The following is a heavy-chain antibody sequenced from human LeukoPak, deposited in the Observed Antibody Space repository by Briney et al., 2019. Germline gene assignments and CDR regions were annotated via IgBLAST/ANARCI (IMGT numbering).Heavy chain of an antibody. CDR2: ISGNTSYI. CDR3: AREEMGGTTRSGALT. D-gene: IGHD1-14*01. CDR1: GFSLFSYS. J-gene: IGHJ5*02. V-gene: IGHV3-21*01. Sequence: GGSLRLSCVGSGFSLFSYSINWVRQAPGKGLEWVSSISGNTSYIYYADSVKGRFTISRDNAENSLYLQMNSLRAEDTAVYYCAREEMGGTTRSGALTWGQGTLVTVSS.